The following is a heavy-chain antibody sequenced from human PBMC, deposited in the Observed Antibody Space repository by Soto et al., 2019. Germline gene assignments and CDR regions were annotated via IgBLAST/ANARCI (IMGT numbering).Heavy chain of an antibody. D-gene: IGHD6-13*01. J-gene: IGHJ6*02. CDR1: GGSISSYY. CDR2: IYYSGST. Sequence: PSETLSLTCTVAGGSISSYYWSWIRQPPGKGLEWIGYIYYSGSTNYNPSLKSRVTISVDTSKNQFSLKLSSVTAADTAVYYCASKFRSSWDYYYGMDVWGQGTTVTVSS. V-gene: IGHV4-59*01. CDR3: ASKFRSSWDYYYGMDV.